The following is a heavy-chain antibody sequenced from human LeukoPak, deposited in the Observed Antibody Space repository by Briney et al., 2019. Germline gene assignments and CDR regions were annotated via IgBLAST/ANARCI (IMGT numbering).Heavy chain of an antibody. CDR1: GESVRNDFYY. D-gene: IGHD2-2*01. J-gene: IGHJ4*02. Sequence: TPSQALFLTCRATGESVRNDFYYWGWIRPPPRKGLEWVACLSHAGNTWYNPSLESRLSISVDTSKNQFSLKFSSVTAADTALYWCARHNAPRRVGFDFWGQGILVTVSS. CDR2: LSHAGNT. V-gene: IGHV4-39*01. CDR3: ARHNAPRRVGFDF.